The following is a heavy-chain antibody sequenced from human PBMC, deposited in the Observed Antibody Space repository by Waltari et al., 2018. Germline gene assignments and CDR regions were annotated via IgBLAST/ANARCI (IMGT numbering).Heavy chain of an antibody. Sequence: EVQLVESGGGLVQPGGSLRLSCAASGLSFSNYWRNWVRQPPGKGLEWVANIKQDGSETYYVDSVKGRFTISRDNAKNSLYLEMNSLRAEDTAVYYCASRYCTISRCYSSSWNSFDCWGQGTLVTVSS. CDR3: ASRYCTISRCYSSSWNSFDC. J-gene: IGHJ4*02. D-gene: IGHD6-13*01. CDR2: IKQDGSET. V-gene: IGHV3-7*03. CDR1: GLSFSNYW.